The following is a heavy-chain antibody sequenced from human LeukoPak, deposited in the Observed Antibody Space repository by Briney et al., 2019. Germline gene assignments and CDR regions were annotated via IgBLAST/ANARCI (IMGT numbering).Heavy chain of an antibody. Sequence: PGRSLRLSCAASGFTCSSYAMHWVRQAPGKGLEWVAVISYDGSNKYYADSVKGRFTISRDNSKNTLYLQMNSLRAEDTAVYYCARDLLEWFSNYYYYGMDVWGQGTTVTVSS. J-gene: IGHJ6*02. V-gene: IGHV3-30*04. CDR3: ARDLLEWFSNYYYYGMDV. CDR1: GFTCSSYA. CDR2: ISYDGSNK. D-gene: IGHD3-3*01.